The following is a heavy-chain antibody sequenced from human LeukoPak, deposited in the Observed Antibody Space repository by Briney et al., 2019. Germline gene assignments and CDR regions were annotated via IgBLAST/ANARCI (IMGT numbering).Heavy chain of an antibody. CDR1: GYNFTNYA. Sequence: ASVKVSCKTSGYNFTNYAMSWVRQVPGQGLEWMGWINTNTGDPTYAQGFTGRFVLSFDTSVSTAYLQISRLKPEDTAIYYCARGVGATSYWGQGTLVTVSS. CDR2: INTNTGDP. V-gene: IGHV7-4-1*02. D-gene: IGHD1-26*01. J-gene: IGHJ4*02. CDR3: ARGVGATSY.